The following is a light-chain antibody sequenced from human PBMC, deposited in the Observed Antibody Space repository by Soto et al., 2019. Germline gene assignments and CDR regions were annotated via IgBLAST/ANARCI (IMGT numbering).Light chain of an antibody. Sequence: EIELTQSPATLSLSPGETATLSCRASQNVDKFLAWYQQRPGQPPRLLIFDSSNRATGVPVRFSGSGSGTVFTLTISRLEPEDFAVYYCQQYSFLPRTFGQGTKVDI. V-gene: IGKV3-11*01. CDR3: QQYSFLPRT. J-gene: IGKJ1*01. CDR2: DSS. CDR1: QNVDKF.